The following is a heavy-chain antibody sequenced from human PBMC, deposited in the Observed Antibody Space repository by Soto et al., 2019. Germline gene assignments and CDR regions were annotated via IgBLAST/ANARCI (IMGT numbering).Heavy chain of an antibody. J-gene: IGHJ3*02. CDR1: GFTFSSYA. CDR3: VRGRYYYDSSGYYSPRYDAFDI. D-gene: IGHD3-22*01. Sequence: GGSLRLSCSASGFTFSSYAMHWVRQAPGKGLEYVSAISSNGGSTYYADSVKGRFTISRDNSKNTLYLHMSSLRAEDTAVYYCVRGRYYYDSSGYYSPRYDAFDIWGQGTMVTVSS. CDR2: ISSNGGST. V-gene: IGHV3-64D*06.